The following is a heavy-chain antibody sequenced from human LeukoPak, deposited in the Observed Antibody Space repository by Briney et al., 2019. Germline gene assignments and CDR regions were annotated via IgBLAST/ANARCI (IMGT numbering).Heavy chain of an antibody. CDR2: IYSGGST. V-gene: IGHV3-53*01. CDR1: GFTVSSDY. CDR3: ARATLDN. Sequence: PGGSLRLSCAASGFTVSSDYISWVRQAPGKGLEWVSVIYSGGSTKYADFVRARFTISRDNSKNTVYLQMNSLRVEDTAVYYCARATLDNWGQGTLVTVSP. J-gene: IGHJ4*02.